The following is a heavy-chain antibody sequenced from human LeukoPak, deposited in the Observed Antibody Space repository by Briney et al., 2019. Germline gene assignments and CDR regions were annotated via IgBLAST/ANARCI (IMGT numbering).Heavy chain of an antibody. J-gene: IGHJ6*03. V-gene: IGHV1-2*02. CDR3: ARHHGTGAYYYYYMDV. Sequence: ASVKVSCKPSGYTFTGYYLHWVRQAPGQALEWLGWISPNTGATIYAQNFQGRVTMSRDTSISTAYLQWSSLKASDTAMYYCARHHGTGAYYYYYMDVWGKGTTVTVSS. D-gene: IGHD1-14*01. CDR1: GYTFTGYY. CDR2: ISPNTGAT.